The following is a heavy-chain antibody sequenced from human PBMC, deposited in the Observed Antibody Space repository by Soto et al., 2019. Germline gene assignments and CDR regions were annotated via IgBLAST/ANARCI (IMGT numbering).Heavy chain of an antibody. CDR1: GGSISSYY. CDR2: IYYSGST. CDR3: ARESNWFDP. J-gene: IGHJ5*02. V-gene: IGHV4-59*01. Sequence: SETLSLTCTVSGGSISSYYWSWIRQPPGKGLEWIGYIYYSGSTNYNPSLKSRVTISVDTSKNQFSLKLSSVTAADTAVYSCARESNWFDPWGQGTLVTVSS.